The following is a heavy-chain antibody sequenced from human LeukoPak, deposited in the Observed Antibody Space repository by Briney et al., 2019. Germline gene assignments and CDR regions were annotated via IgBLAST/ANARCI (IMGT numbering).Heavy chain of an antibody. CDR3: ARHKEDFHDSSGPNFWYFDL. CDR2: IYYSGST. CDR1: GDSIKSDSYY. Sequence: SETLSLNCTVSGDSIKSDSYYWGWIRQPPGKGLEGIGTIYYSGSTYYNPSLKSRVTISVDTSKNQFSVKLSSVTAADTALYYCARHKEDFHDSSGPNFWYFDLWGRGTLVTVSS. V-gene: IGHV4-39*01. J-gene: IGHJ2*01. D-gene: IGHD3-22*01.